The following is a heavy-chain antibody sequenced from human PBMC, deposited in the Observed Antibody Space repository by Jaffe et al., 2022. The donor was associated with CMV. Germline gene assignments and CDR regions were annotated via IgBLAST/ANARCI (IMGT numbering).Heavy chain of an antibody. CDR2: ISVYTGNT. Sequence: QVQMVQSGPEVKKPGASVKVSCKTSGYTFTAYGISWVRQAPGQGLEWVGWISVYTGNTDYAQKFQGRVTMTTDLPAATAYLELKSLNSDDTAVYFCARDYSTVTGTAPFDLWGQGTLVTVSS. V-gene: IGHV1-18*01. CDR3: ARDYSTVTGTAPFDL. D-gene: IGHD6-19*01. CDR1: GYTFTAYG. J-gene: IGHJ4*02.